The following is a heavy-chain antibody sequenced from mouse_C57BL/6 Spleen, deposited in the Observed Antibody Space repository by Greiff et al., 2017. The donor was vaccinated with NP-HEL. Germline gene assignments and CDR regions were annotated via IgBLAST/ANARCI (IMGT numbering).Heavy chain of an antibody. D-gene: IGHD1-1*01. Sequence: VQLQQSGPVLVKPGASVKMSCKASGYTFTDYYMNWVHQSPGKSLEWVGDINPYNGGTSYNQKFKGKATLTVDKSSSPAFLPLTSLTSEDSAVYYCARRATTGYYFDYWGQGTTVTVAS. CDR2: INPYNGGT. V-gene: IGHV1-19*01. CDR3: ARRATTGYYFDY. CDR1: GYTFTDYY. J-gene: IGHJ2*01.